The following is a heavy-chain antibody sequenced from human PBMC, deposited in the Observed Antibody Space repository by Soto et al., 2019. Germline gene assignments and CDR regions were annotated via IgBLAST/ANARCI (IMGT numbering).Heavy chain of an antibody. CDR1: GFTFSSYW. J-gene: IGHJ6*03. D-gene: IGHD4-4*01. CDR2: IKQDGSEK. V-gene: IGHV3-7*01. CDR3: ARDDYSNYNRYYYYMDV. Sequence: GGSLRLSCAASGFTFSSYWMSWVRQAPGKGLEWVANIKQDGSEKYYVDSVKGRFTISRDNAKNSLYLQMNSLRAEDTAVYYCARDDYSNYNRYYYYMDVWGKGTTVTVS.